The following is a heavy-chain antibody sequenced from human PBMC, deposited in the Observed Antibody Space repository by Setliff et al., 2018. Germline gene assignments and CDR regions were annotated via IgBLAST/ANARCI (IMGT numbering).Heavy chain of an antibody. CDR3: ARDHNYAYDY. V-gene: IGHV3-66*01. CDR1: GGSIISSSYY. Sequence: PSETLSLTCTVSGGSIISSSYYWGWIRQPPGKGLEWVSVIYSGGSTYYADSVKGRFTISRDNSKNTLYLQMNSLRAEDTAVYYCARDHNYAYDYWGQGTLVTV. D-gene: IGHD1-1*01. CDR2: IYSGGST. J-gene: IGHJ4*02.